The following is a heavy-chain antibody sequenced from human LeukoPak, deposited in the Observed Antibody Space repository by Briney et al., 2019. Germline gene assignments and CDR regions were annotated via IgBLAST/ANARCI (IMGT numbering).Heavy chain of an antibody. V-gene: IGHV1-18*01. CDR1: GYTFTSYG. Sequence: VASVTVSCKASGYTFTSYGISWVRQAPGQGLEWMGWISAYNGNTNYAQKLQGRVTMTTDTSTSTAYMELRSLRSDDTAVYYCARDRDVVVPAAISLPIDYWGQGTLVTVSS. CDR2: ISAYNGNT. J-gene: IGHJ4*02. CDR3: ARDRDVVVPAAISLPIDY. D-gene: IGHD2-2*02.